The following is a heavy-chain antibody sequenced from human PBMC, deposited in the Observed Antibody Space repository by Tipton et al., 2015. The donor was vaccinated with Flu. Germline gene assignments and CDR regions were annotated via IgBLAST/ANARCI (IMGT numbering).Heavy chain of an antibody. CDR2: ISYTGST. J-gene: IGHJ4*02. CDR3: ARDKQFPSVNYGYIWGTYPRGFDN. CDR1: DGSVNSSSFQ. D-gene: IGHD3-16*01. Sequence: TLSLTCTVSDGSVNSSSFQWGWIRQPPGRGLEWIGSISYTGSTPYNPSLKSRVFISVDTSKNKFSLRLTSVTAADAAVYYCARDKQFPSVNYGYIWGTYPRGFDNWGQGTLVTVSS. V-gene: IGHV4-39*07.